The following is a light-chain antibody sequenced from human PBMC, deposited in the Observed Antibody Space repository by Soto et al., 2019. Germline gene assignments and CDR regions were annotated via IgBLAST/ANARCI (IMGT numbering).Light chain of an antibody. CDR2: YAS. J-gene: IGKJ5*01. CDR3: QQCNNGPTIT. CDR1: QSVRHN. V-gene: IGKV3-15*01. Sequence: EIMMTQSPATLSVSPGERATLSCRASQSVRHNVAWYQQKPGQAPRLLIYYASSRATGIPARFSGSGSETEFTLTIRILQSEGFALYYRQQCNNGPTITCGQRTRLEIK.